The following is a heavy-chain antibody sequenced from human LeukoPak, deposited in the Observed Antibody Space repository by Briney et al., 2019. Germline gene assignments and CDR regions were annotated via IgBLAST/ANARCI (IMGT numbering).Heavy chain of an antibody. J-gene: IGHJ3*02. V-gene: IGHV3-48*03. D-gene: IGHD6-19*01. CDR3: ARYTAVAGTYDAFDI. Sequence: GGSLRLSCAAPGFTFSSYEMNWVRQAPGKGLEWVSYISSSGSTIYYADSARGRFTISRENAKNSLYLQMNSLRAEDTAVYYCARYTAVAGTYDAFDIWGQGTMVTVSS. CDR1: GFTFSSYE. CDR2: ISSSGSTI.